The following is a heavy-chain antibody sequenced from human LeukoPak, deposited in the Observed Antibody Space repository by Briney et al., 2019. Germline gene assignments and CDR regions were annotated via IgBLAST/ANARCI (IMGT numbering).Heavy chain of an antibody. V-gene: IGHV4-38-2*02. J-gene: IGHJ4*02. CDR1: GGSISSGYY. CDR3: ARVPGTVDY. D-gene: IGHD1-1*01. Sequence: SETLSLTCTVSGGSISSGYYWGWIRQPPGKGLEWIGSIYHSGSTYYNPSLKSRVTISVDTSKNQFSLKLSSVTAADTAVYYCARVPGTVDYWGQGTLVTVSS. CDR2: IYHSGST.